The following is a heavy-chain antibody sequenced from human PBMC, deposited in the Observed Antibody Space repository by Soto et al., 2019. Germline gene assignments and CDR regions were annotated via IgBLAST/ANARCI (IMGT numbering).Heavy chain of an antibody. Sequence: QVQLVESGGGVVQPGRSLRLSCAASGFTFSSYGMHWVRQAPGKGLEWVAVIWYDGSNKYYADSVKGRFTISRDNSKNTLYLQMNSLRAEDTAVYYCARGFDVVVLAASFDYWGQGTLVTVSS. V-gene: IGHV3-33*01. D-gene: IGHD2-15*01. CDR3: ARGFDVVVLAASFDY. CDR2: IWYDGSNK. J-gene: IGHJ4*02. CDR1: GFTFSSYG.